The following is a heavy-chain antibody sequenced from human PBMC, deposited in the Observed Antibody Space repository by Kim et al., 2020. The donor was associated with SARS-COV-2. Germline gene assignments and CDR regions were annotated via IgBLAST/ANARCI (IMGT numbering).Heavy chain of an antibody. V-gene: IGHV1-3*01. Sequence: ASVKVSCKASGYTFTSYAMHWVRQAPGQRLEWMGWINAGNGNTKYSQKFQGRVTITRDTSASTAYMELSSLRSEDTAVYYCARGSPTYYDFWSGYFTQDLNFDYWGQGTLVTVSS. D-gene: IGHD3-3*01. CDR2: INAGNGNT. J-gene: IGHJ4*02. CDR1: GYTFTSYA. CDR3: ARGSPTYYDFWSGYFTQDLNFDY.